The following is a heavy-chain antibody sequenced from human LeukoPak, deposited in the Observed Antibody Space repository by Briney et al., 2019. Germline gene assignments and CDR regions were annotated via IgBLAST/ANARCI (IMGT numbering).Heavy chain of an antibody. CDR1: GGSFSGYY. Sequence: SETLSLTCAVYGGSFSGYYWSWIRQPPRKGLEWIGEINHSGSTNYNPSLKSRVTISVDTSKNQFSLKLSSVTAADTAVYYCARESRRYYYDSSGYYYNDYWGQGTLVTVSS. V-gene: IGHV4-34*01. D-gene: IGHD3-22*01. CDR3: ARESRRYYYDSSGYYYNDY. J-gene: IGHJ4*02. CDR2: INHSGST.